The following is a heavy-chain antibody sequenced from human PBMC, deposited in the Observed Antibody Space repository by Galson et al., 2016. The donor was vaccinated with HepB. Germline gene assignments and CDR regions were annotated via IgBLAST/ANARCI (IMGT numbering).Heavy chain of an antibody. D-gene: IGHD4/OR15-4a*01. J-gene: IGHJ4*02. CDR1: GGSISNDYW. CDR3: ARGTLGTAATMAFDY. Sequence: ETLSLTCTVSGGSISNDYWWSWVRQSPGKGLEWIGEVYQTGTANYNPSFTRRATISVDKSKNQFSLRLDAGTAADTAVYYCARGTLGTAATMAFDYWGQGTLVSVSS. V-gene: IGHV4-4*02. CDR2: VYQTGTA.